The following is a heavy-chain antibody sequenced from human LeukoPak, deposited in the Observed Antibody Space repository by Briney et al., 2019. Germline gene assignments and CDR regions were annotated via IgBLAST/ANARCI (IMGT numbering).Heavy chain of an antibody. D-gene: IGHD3-3*01. J-gene: IGHJ5*02. V-gene: IGHV3-43*02. CDR2: ISVYGGST. Sequence: GGSVRLLCGASWLHLQDYAMHWVRQPPAKGLEWVYLISVYGGSTYYAVSLKGRFTISRDNSKNSLYLQMNSLRTEDTASYYCANEEPYYDPVGGWFAPWGQGPVVTVSS. CDR1: WLHLQDYA. CDR3: ANEEPYYDPVGGWFAP.